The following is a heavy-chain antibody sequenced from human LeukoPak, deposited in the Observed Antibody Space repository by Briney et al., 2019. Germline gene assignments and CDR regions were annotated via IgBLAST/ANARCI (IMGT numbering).Heavy chain of an antibody. CDR3: ARLLSYYYDSSGPDPVFFDY. J-gene: IGHJ4*02. V-gene: IGHV1-18*01. Sequence: GSSVKVSCKAVGDTFSIYGISWVRQAPGQGLEWMGWISAYNGNTNYAQKLQGRVTMTTDTSTSTAYMELRSLRSDDTAVYYCARLLSYYYDSSGPDPVFFDYWAREPWSPSPQ. CDR2: ISAYNGNT. D-gene: IGHD3-22*01. CDR1: GDTFSIYG.